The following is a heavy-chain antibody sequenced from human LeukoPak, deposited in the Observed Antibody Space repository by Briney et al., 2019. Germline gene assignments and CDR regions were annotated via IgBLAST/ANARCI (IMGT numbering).Heavy chain of an antibody. J-gene: IGHJ5*02. V-gene: IGHV1-2*02. D-gene: IGHD3-10*01. CDR1: GYTFTGYY. CDR3: ARQFDDPYGPPFTGFLKNWFDP. Sequence: ASVKVSCKASGYTFTGYYMHWVRQAPGQGLEWMGWINPNSGGTNYAQKFQGRVTMTRDTSISTAYMELSRPRSDDTAVYYCARQFDDPYGPPFTGFLKNWFDPWGQGTLVTVSS. CDR2: INPNSGGT.